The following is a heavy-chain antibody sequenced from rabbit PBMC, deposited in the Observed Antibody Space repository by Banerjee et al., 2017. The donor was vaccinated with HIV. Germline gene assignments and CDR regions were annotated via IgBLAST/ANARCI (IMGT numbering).Heavy chain of an antibody. J-gene: IGHJ4*01. CDR1: GFSFSRTYY. CDR3: ARRYAGYGSLAL. V-gene: IGHV1S43*01. D-gene: IGHD7-1*01. CDR2: IYTDSDGT. Sequence: QEQLEESGGDLVKPEGSLTLTCTASGFSFSRTYYMCWVRQAPGKGLELIACIYTDSDGTWYASWVNGRFTISRSISLNTVDLKMTSLTAADTATYFCARRYAGYGSLALWGPGTLVTVS.